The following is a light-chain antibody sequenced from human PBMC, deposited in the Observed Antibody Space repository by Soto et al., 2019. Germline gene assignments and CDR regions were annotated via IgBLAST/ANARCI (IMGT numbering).Light chain of an antibody. V-gene: IGLV2-8*01. Sequence: QSALTQPSSASGSPGQSITISCTGTRSDVGGYSYVSWYQQHPGKAPKLMIYEVSKRPSGVPDRFSGSKSANTASLTVSGLQAEDEADYYCSSYAGSNNFVVFGGGTKVTVL. CDR2: EVS. J-gene: IGLJ2*01. CDR1: RSDVGGYSY. CDR3: SSYAGSNNFVV.